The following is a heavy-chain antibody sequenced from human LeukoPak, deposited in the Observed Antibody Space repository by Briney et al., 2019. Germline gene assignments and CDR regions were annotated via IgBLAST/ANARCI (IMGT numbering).Heavy chain of an antibody. CDR1: GGSFSGYY. CDR3: AREDSSGPVDY. V-gene: IGHV4-34*01. D-gene: IGHD6-19*01. J-gene: IGHJ4*02. CDR2: INHSGST. Sequence: SETLSLTCAVYGGSFSGYYWSWIRQPPGKGLEWIGEINHSGSTNYNPSLKSRVTISVDTSKNQFSLKLSSVTAADTAVYYCAREDSSGPVDYWGQGTLVTVSS.